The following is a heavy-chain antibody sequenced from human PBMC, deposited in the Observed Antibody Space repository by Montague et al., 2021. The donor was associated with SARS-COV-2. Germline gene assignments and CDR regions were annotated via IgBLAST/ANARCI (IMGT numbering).Heavy chain of an antibody. J-gene: IGHJ4*02. D-gene: IGHD5-12*01. CDR3: APRGYTGSDYFDY. CDR1: GFSISSGFY. CDR2: VYYSGDT. V-gene: IGHV4-38-2*01. Sequence: SETLSLTCSVSGFSISSGFYWAWFRQPPAKRPQWFGTVYYSGDTHYNPSPRGRVTASIDTSKNKLSLTVTSVTAADAAVYFCAPRGYTGSDYFDYWGQGTLVTVSS.